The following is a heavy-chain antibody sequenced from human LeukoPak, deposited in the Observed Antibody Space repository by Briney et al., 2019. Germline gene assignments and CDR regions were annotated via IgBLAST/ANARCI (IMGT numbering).Heavy chain of an antibody. J-gene: IGHJ6*03. D-gene: IGHD3-10*01. CDR3: ARHLAGDFWFGDYYYMDV. Sequence: PSETLSLTCTVSGGSISSYYWSWIRQPSGKGLEWIGYIYTSGSTNYNPSLKSRVTISVDTSKNQFSLKLSSVTAADSAVYYCARHLAGDFWFGDYYYMDVWGKGTTVTVSS. CDR1: GGSISSYY. CDR2: IYTSGST. V-gene: IGHV4-4*09.